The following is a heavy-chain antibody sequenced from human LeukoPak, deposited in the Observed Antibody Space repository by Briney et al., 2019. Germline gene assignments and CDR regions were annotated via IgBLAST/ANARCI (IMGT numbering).Heavy chain of an antibody. D-gene: IGHD1-26*01. CDR2: VKSKTDAGTT. CDR1: GFTFTNAW. Sequence: GGSVRLSCAASGFTFTNAWMSWVRQAPGKVVEWVGRVKSKTDAGTTNYATPVNDRFTISRDDSKNTLYLQMNSLKTEDTAVYFCTRGAGGTWGQGALVTVPS. J-gene: IGHJ5*02. V-gene: IGHV3-15*01. CDR3: TRGAGGT.